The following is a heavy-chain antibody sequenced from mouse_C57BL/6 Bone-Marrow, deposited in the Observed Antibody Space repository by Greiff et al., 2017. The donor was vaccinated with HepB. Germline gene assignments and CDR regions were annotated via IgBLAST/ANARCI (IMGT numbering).Heavy chain of an antibody. V-gene: IGHV1-85*01. CDR2: IYPRDGST. CDR1: GYTFTSYD. CDR3: ARPYYYYGSSFFDY. J-gene: IGHJ2*01. D-gene: IGHD1-1*01. Sequence: QVQLQQSGPELVKPGASVKLSCKASGYTFTSYDINWVKQRPGQGLEWIGWIYPRDGSTKYNEKFKGKATLTVDTSSSTAYMELHSLTSEDSAVYFCARPYYYYGSSFFDYWCQGTTLTVSS.